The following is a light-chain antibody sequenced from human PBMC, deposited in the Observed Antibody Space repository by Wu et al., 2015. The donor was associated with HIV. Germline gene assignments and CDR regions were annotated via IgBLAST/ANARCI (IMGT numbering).Light chain of an antibody. CDR1: QSVSSSY. CDR2: GAS. J-gene: IGKJ1*01. Sequence: IVLTQSPGTLSLSPGERAALSCRASQSVSSSYLAWYQQKPGQAPRLLIYGASIRATGIPDRFSGSGSGTDFTLTISRLEPEDFAVYYCQQYVSFSWTFGKGPRWKSN. CDR3: QQYVSFSWT. V-gene: IGKV3-20*01.